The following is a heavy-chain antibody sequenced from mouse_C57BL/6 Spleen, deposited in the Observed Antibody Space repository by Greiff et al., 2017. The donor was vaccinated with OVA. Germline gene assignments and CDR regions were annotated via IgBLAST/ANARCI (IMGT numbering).Heavy chain of an antibody. D-gene: IGHD2-1*01. V-gene: IGHV7-3*01. CDR2: IRNKANGYTT. CDR3: ARCGYGNYPYYFDY. Sequence: AASGFTFTDYYMSWVRQPPGKALEWLGFIRNKANGYTTEYSASVKGRFTISRDNSQSILYLQMNALRAEDSATYYCARCGYGNYPYYFDYWGQGTTLTVSS. CDR1: GFTFTDYY. J-gene: IGHJ2*01.